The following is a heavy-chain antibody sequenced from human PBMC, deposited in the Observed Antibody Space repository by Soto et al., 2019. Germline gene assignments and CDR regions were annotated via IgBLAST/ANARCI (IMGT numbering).Heavy chain of an antibody. Sequence: QVQLVESGGGVVQPGRSLRLSCAASGFSVSAYTVHWVRQAPGKGLEWVAVISSDGNHKYYTDSVKGRFAISRDTSTNTVFLQMSSLGPEDTAVYYCARWEQPRFDYWCQGTLVTVSS. CDR3: ARWEQPRFDY. CDR1: GFSVSAYT. V-gene: IGHV3-30*09. J-gene: IGHJ4*02. D-gene: IGHD1-1*01. CDR2: ISSDGNHK.